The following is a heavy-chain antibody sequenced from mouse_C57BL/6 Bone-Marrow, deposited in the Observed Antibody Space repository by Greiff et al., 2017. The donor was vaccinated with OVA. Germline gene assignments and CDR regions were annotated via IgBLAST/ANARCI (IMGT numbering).Heavy chain of an antibody. Sequence: DVKLQESGGGLVQPGESLKLSCESNEYEFPSHDMSWVRKTPEKRLELVAAINSDGGSTYYPDTMERRFIISRDNTKKTLYLQMSSLRSEDTALYYCASTVVADFDYWGQGTTLTVSS. J-gene: IGHJ2*01. D-gene: IGHD1-1*01. CDR1: EYEFPSHD. CDR2: INSDGGST. V-gene: IGHV5-2*01. CDR3: ASTVVADFDY.